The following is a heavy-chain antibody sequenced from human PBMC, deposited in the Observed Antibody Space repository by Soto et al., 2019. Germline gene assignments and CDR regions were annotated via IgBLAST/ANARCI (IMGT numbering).Heavy chain of an antibody. CDR1: RASINRGGYY. CDR2: VYFSGST. D-gene: IGHD4-17*01. Sequence: TRSLTCTVSRASINRGGYYCSWVRQLPKKGLEWIGYVYFSGSTYYNPSLERRVTISLDTSQNQFSLKLTSVSAADTAVYYCASGDAWGVFLAYWDTGNLITVSS. J-gene: IGHJ4*02. CDR3: ASGDAWGVFLAY. V-gene: IGHV4-31*03.